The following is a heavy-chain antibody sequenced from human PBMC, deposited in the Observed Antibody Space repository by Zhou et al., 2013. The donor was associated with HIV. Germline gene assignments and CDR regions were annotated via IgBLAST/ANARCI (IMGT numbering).Heavy chain of an antibody. CDR3: ARGIFDLTTHLDY. J-gene: IGHJ4*02. CDR2: INPSGGTT. V-gene: IGHV1-46*01. Sequence: QVQLVQSGAEMKKPGASVKVSCKASAYTFTSYFIHWVRQAPGRGLEWMGTINPSGGTTSYGQNFQGRVTMTRDTSTTTVYMELRGLRSDDAAVYYCARGIFDLTTHLDYWGQGTLVAVSS. CDR1: AYTFTSYF. D-gene: IGHD3-3*02.